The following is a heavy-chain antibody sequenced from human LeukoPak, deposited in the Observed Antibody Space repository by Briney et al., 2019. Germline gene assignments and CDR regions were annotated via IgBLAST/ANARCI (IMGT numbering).Heavy chain of an antibody. V-gene: IGHV3-30*18. CDR2: ISYDGSNK. Sequence: PGGSLRLSCAASGFTFSSYGMHWVRQAPGKGLEWVAVISYDGSNKYYADSVKGRFTISRDNSKNTLYLQMNSLRAEDTAVYYCAKDWWELPQTSGDDAFDIWGQGTMVTVSS. CDR1: GFTFSSYG. D-gene: IGHD1-26*01. CDR3: AKDWWELPQTSGDDAFDI. J-gene: IGHJ3*02.